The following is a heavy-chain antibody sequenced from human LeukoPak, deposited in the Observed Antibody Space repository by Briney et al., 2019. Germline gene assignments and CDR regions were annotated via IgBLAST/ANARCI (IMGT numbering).Heavy chain of an antibody. V-gene: IGHV3-15*01. D-gene: IGHD6-6*01. J-gene: IGHJ4*02. CDR1: GFTFSNAW. Sequence: GGSLRLSCAASGFTFSNAWMSWVRQAPGKGLELVGRIKSKTDGWTTDYAAPVKGRFSISRDDSKNTLYLQMNSLKTEDTAVYYCTTDRAIAVRPLFDYWGQGTLVTVSS. CDR3: TTDRAIAVRPLFDY. CDR2: IKSKTDGWTT.